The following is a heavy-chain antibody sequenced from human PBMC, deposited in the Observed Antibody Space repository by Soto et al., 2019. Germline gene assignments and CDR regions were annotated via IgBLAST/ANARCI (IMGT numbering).Heavy chain of an antibody. CDR3: DRAYDGSGFHY. J-gene: IGHJ4*02. CDR1: GDSIGSRYY. D-gene: IGHD3-22*01. CDR2: IHNSGST. V-gene: IGHV4-39*01. Sequence: SENLSLTCTVSGDSIGSRYYWGWIRQLPGKGLEWIGSIHNSGSTYYNPSLKSRVTLSVDTSKNQFSLKMSSVTAADTAMYYCDRAYDGSGFHYWGQGALVSVSS.